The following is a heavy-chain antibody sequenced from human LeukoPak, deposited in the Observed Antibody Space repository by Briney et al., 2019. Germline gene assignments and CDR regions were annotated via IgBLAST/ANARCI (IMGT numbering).Heavy chain of an antibody. Sequence: SENLSLTCIFSGCSISSGGCYWSWIRQPPGKGLEWIGYIYYSGSTYYYPSLKSRFTISVDTSKNQFSLKLSSVTAADTAVYYCARVEYSSSRSRAFDIWGQGTMVTVSS. CDR1: GCSISSGGCY. CDR2: IYYSGST. V-gene: IGHV4-31*03. J-gene: IGHJ3*02. CDR3: ARVEYSSSRSRAFDI. D-gene: IGHD6-6*01.